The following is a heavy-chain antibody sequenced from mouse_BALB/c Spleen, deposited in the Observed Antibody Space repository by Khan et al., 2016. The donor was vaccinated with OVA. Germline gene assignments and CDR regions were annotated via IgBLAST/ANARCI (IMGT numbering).Heavy chain of an antibody. J-gene: IGHJ4*01. D-gene: IGHD2-3*01. CDR3: ARWFDGYSSLYAMDY. CDR1: GFSLTSYG. CDR2: IWSDGST. V-gene: IGHV2-6*02. Sequence: VKLEESGPGLVAPSQSLSITCTVSGFSLTSYGVHWVRQPPGKGLEWLVVIWSDGSTNYNSVLKSRLSISKDNSKSQVFLKMNSLQTDDTAIYYCARWFDGYSSLYAMDYGGRGTSVTVSS.